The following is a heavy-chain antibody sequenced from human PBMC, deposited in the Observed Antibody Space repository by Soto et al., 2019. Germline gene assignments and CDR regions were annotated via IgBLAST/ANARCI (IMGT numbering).Heavy chain of an antibody. CDR1: GFTFSNAW. CDR3: ATDRVAGNWFDP. V-gene: IGHV3-15*07. D-gene: IGHD6-19*01. Sequence: EVQLVESGGGLVKPGGSLRLSCAASGFTFSNAWMNWVRQAPGKGLEWVGRIRSKTDGGTADYAAPVKGRFTISRDDSKNTLHLQMYSLKTEDTAVYYCATDRVAGNWFDPWGQGTPVTVSS. J-gene: IGHJ5*02. CDR2: IRSKTDGGTA.